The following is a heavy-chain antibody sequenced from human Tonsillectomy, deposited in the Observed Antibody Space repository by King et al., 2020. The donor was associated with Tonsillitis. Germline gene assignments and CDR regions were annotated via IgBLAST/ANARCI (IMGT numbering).Heavy chain of an antibody. CDR3: TRVDLRWTTAPTFDY. J-gene: IGHJ4*02. Sequence: VQLVESGAEVKEPGASVKVSCKASGYRFTGYYMNWVRQAPGQGLEWMGWINLNSGGTMYAQRFQGRVAMTRDTSINTAHMELSRLRSDDTAVYYSTRVDLRWTTAPTFDYWGQGTLLTVSS. CDR1: GYRFTGYY. V-gene: IGHV1-2*02. D-gene: IGHD2/OR15-2a*01. CDR2: INLNSGGT.